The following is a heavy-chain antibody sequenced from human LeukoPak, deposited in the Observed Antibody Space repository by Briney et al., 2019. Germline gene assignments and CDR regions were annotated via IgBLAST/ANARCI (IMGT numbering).Heavy chain of an antibody. D-gene: IGHD6-13*01. Sequence: ASVKVSFKASGYPFTSYYMHWVRPAPGQGLEWMGIINPSGGSTSYSQKFQGRVTITRDTSTSTVYLALSSLSSEGTARYYCARLPTSSSGYKGELFDYWGQGTLVTVPS. CDR2: INPSGGST. V-gene: IGHV1-46*01. CDR3: ARLPTSSSGYKGELFDY. CDR1: GYPFTSYY. J-gene: IGHJ4*02.